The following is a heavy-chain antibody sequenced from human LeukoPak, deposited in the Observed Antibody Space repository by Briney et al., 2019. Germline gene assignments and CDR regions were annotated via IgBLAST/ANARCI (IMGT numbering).Heavy chain of an antibody. Sequence: GESLKISCKGSGYSFTSYWISWVRQMPGKGLEWMGRIDPSDSYTNYSPSFQGHVTISADKSISTAYLQWSSLKASDTAMYYCARQGPYSSGWYGYDYWGQGTLVTVSS. J-gene: IGHJ4*02. D-gene: IGHD6-19*01. CDR1: GYSFTSYW. CDR2: IDPSDSYT. CDR3: ARQGPYSSGWYGYDY. V-gene: IGHV5-10-1*01.